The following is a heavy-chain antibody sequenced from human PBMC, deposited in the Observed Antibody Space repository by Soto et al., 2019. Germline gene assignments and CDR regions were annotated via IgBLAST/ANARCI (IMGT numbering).Heavy chain of an antibody. J-gene: IGHJ6*02. CDR2: IIPIFGTA. D-gene: IGHD3-10*01. V-gene: IGHV1-69*13. Sequence: SVKVCCKASRGGFSSCAISWVRHAPGQGLEWMGGIIPIFGTANYAQKFQGRVTITADESTSTAYMELSSLRSEDTAVYYCATLRGGAGSYYNRGMDVWGQGTTVTV. CDR3: ATLRGGAGSYYNRGMDV. CDR1: RGGFSSCA.